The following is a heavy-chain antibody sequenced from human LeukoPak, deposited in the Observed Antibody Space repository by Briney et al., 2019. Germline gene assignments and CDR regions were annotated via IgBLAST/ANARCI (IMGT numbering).Heavy chain of an antibody. Sequence: SSETRSLTCAVSGDSIRSDYYWAWVRQPPGKGLELVGSIYQNGMTFYNPSRKSRLIMSVDTSSNHCCRKLTPVPAAATAVYYCPRGGTYYRTGFDYWGQGTPVTVSS. CDR1: GDSIRSDYY. CDR3: PRGGTYYRTGFDY. CDR2: IYQNGMT. V-gene: IGHV4-38-2*01. J-gene: IGHJ4*02. D-gene: IGHD2-15*01.